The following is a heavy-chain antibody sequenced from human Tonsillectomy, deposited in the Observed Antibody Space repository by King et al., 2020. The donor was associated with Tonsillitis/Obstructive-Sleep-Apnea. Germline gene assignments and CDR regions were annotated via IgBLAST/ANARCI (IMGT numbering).Heavy chain of an antibody. CDR2: IYWDDDK. CDR3: ARGNYDSDAFDI. J-gene: IGHJ3*02. D-gene: IGHD3-3*01. V-gene: IGHV2-5*02. CDR1: GFSLSTGGVG. Sequence: TLQESGPTLVKPPQTLTLTCTFSGFSLSTGGVGVGWIRQPPGKALEWLALIYWDDDKPYRPSLKSRLTITKDTSKNQVVLTMTNMDPVDTATYYCARGNYDSDAFDIWGQGRMVTVSS.